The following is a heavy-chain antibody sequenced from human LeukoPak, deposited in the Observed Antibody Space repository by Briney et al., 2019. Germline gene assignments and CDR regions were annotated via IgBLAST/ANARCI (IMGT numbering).Heavy chain of an antibody. CDR1: GFTVSSNY. CDR3: AREDSPGVCDY. Sequence: GGSLRLSCAASGFTVSSNYMSWVRQAPGKGLEWVSVIYSGGSTYYADSVKGRFTISRDNSKNALYLQMNSLRAEDTAVYYCAREDSPGVCDYWGQGTLVTVSS. CDR2: IYSGGST. D-gene: IGHD2-15*01. V-gene: IGHV3-53*01. J-gene: IGHJ4*02.